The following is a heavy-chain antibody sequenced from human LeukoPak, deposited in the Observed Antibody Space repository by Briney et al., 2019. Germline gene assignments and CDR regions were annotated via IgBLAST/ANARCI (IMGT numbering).Heavy chain of an antibody. CDR3: ARDRSVGATQDY. J-gene: IGHJ4*02. CDR2: IYSGGST. CDR1: GFTVSSNC. Sequence: GGSLRLSCAASGFTVSSNCMSWVRQAPGKGLEWVSVIYSGGSTYYADSVKGRFTISRDNSKNTLYLQMNSLSAEDTAVYYCARDRSVGATQDYWGQGTLVTVSS. V-gene: IGHV3-53*01. D-gene: IGHD1-26*01.